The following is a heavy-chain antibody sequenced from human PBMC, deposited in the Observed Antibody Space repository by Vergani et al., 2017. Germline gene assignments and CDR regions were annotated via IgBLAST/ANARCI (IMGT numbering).Heavy chain of an antibody. CDR3: ARDLIENYPYGRCGY. V-gene: IGHV1-18*04. CDR2: ISAYHGNT. D-gene: IGHD6-25*01. Sequence: QVQLVQSGAEVKKPWASVKVSCKASGYTFSTDGNSWVRQAPRQGLEWMGWISAYHGNTNYPEKFQGRLTMTTDTSTRTAYTGLRSLRSDDTAVYYCARDLIENYPYGRCGYWGPGTLVTVSS. CDR1: GYTFSTDG. J-gene: IGHJ1*01.